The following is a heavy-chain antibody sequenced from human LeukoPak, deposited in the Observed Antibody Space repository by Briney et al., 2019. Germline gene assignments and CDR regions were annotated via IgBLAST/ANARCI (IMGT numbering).Heavy chain of an antibody. J-gene: IGHJ5*02. CDR2: IYYSGST. CDR3: ARHKGYYDFGFDP. CDR1: GGSVSSYY. V-gene: IGHV4-59*08. D-gene: IGHD3-3*01. Sequence: SETLSLTCTVSGGSVSSYYWRWIRQPPGKGLEWIGYIYYSGSTNYNPSLKSRVTISVDTSKNQFSLKLSSVTAADTAVYYCARHKGYYDFGFDPWGQGTLVTVSS.